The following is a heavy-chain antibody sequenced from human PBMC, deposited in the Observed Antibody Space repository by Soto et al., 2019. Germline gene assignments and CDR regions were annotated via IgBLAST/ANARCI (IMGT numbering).Heavy chain of an antibody. CDR2: IYWDDDK. V-gene: IGHV2-5*02. D-gene: IGHD1-26*01. CDR3: AHPSIVGATPDAFAI. Sequence: QITLKASGPTLVKPTQTLTLTCTFSGFSLSTSGVGVGWIRQPPGKALEWLALIYWDDDKRYSPSLKSRLTITKDTSKYQVVVTMTNMDPVDTATYYCAHPSIVGATPDAFAIWGQGTMVTVSS. CDR1: GFSLSTSGVG. J-gene: IGHJ3*02.